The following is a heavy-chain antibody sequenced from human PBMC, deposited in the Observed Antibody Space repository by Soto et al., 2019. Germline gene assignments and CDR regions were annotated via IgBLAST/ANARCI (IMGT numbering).Heavy chain of an antibody. CDR2: IYYSGST. CDR3: ARDIAKPNNWFDP. V-gene: IGHV4-31*03. CDR1: GGSSSSGGYY. J-gene: IGHJ5*02. Sequence: SETLSLTCSVSGGSSSSGGYYWSWIRQHPGKCLEWIGYIYYSGSTYYNPSLKSRVTISVDTSKNQSSLKLSYVTAADTAVYYCARDIAKPNNWFDPWGQGTLVTVSS.